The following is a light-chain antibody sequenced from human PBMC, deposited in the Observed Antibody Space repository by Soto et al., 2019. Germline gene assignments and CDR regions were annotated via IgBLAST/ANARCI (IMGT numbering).Light chain of an antibody. CDR3: QQYNNWPFT. CDR1: QSVSRN. V-gene: IGKV3-15*01. Sequence: EILMTQSPATLSVSPGERATLSCRASQSVSRNLAWYQQKPGQAPRLFIYGASTRATGIPARFSGSGSGTEFTLTISSLQSEDFAVYYCQQYNNWPFTFGPGTKVDIK. J-gene: IGKJ3*01. CDR2: GAS.